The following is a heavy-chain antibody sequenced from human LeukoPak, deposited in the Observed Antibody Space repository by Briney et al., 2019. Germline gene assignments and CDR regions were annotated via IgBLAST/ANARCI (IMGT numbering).Heavy chain of an antibody. CDR2: INHSGST. CDR3: ALKEVMEWGNYFDY. Sequence: SETLSLTCAVYGGSFSGYYWSWIRQPPGKGLEWIGEINHSGSTNYSPSLKSRVTISVDTSKNQFSLKLSSVTAADTAVYYCALKEVMEWGNYFDYWGQGTLVTVSS. J-gene: IGHJ4*02. D-gene: IGHD3-16*01. V-gene: IGHV4-34*01. CDR1: GGSFSGYY.